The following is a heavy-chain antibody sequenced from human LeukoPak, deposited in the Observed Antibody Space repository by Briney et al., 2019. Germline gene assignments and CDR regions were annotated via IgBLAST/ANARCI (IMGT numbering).Heavy chain of an antibody. Sequence: GGSLRLSCAASGFTFSDYYMSWIRQAPGKGLEWVSSIMNSSYIYYADSVKGRFTISRDNAKNSLYLQMNSLRAEDTAVYYCGAQKGIDNWGQGTLVTVSS. CDR2: IMNSSYI. V-gene: IGHV3-69-1*01. J-gene: IGHJ4*02. CDR1: GFTFSDYY. CDR3: GAQKGIDN.